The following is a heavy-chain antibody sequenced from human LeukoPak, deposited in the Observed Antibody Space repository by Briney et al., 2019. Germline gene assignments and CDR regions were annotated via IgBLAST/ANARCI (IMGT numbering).Heavy chain of an antibody. V-gene: IGHV3-9*01. CDR2: ISWNSGSI. Sequence: PGRSLRLSCAASGFTFDDYAIHWVRQAPGKGLEWVSGISWNSGSIGYADSVKGRFTISRDNSKNTLYLQMNSLRAEDTALYYCAKDLTTGTLSFDSWGQGTLVTVSS. J-gene: IGHJ4*02. D-gene: IGHD1-1*01. CDR3: AKDLTTGTLSFDS. CDR1: GFTFDDYA.